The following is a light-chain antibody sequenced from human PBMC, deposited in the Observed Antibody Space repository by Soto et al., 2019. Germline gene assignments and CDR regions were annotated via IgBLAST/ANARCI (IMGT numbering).Light chain of an antibody. J-gene: IGKJ1*01. CDR1: QTFSSW. Sequence: DIPMSESASSLSASVGDRVTITCRGSQTFSSWVGLDQEKPGKAPKLLIYKASTLKSGGPSRFSGSGSGTEFTLTISSLQADDFATYYCQHYKSYLEAFGQGAKGDIK. V-gene: IGKV1-5*03. CDR2: KAS. CDR3: QHYKSYLEA.